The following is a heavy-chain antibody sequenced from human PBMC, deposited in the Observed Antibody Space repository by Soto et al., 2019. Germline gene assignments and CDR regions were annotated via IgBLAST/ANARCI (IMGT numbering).Heavy chain of an antibody. V-gene: IGHV1-2*02. CDR1: GPTFIAYY. CDR2: IDPKSGGT. D-gene: IGHD5-12*01. CDR3: ARISVDVPE. J-gene: IGHJ4*02. Sequence: QLVQSGAEVKKPGASVKVSCKSSGPTFIAYYIHWVRPAPGQGLEWMGWIDPKSGGTTYEQKFLGRVTMTRATSINTAYMELNTLTSDDTALYYCARISVDVPEWGQGTLITVSS.